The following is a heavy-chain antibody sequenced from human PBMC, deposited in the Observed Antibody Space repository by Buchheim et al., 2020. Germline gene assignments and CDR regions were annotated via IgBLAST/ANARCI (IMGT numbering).Heavy chain of an antibody. CDR3: ARVKLRCSGGSCYPPYYYYGMDV. Sequence: QVQLQESGPGLVKPSGTLSLTCAVSGGSISSSNWWSWVRQPPGKGLEWIGEIYHSGSTNYNPSLKSRVNISVDKSKNQVSLKLSSVTAADTAVYYCARVKLRCSGGSCYPPYYYYGMDVWGQGTT. J-gene: IGHJ6*02. D-gene: IGHD2-15*01. CDR2: IYHSGST. V-gene: IGHV4-4*02. CDR1: GGSISSSNW.